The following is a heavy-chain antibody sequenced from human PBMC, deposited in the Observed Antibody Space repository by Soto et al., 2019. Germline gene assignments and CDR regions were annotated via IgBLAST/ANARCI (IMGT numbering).Heavy chain of an antibody. J-gene: IGHJ4*02. Sequence: GGSLRLSCAASGFTFSSYGMHWVRQAPGKGLEWVAVISYDGSNKYYADSVKGRFTISRDNSKNTLYLQMNSLRAEDTAVHYCAKDGAVAGAREIHFDYWGQGTLVTVSS. CDR3: AKDGAVAGAREIHFDY. CDR1: GFTFSSYG. D-gene: IGHD6-19*01. CDR2: ISYDGSNK. V-gene: IGHV3-30*18.